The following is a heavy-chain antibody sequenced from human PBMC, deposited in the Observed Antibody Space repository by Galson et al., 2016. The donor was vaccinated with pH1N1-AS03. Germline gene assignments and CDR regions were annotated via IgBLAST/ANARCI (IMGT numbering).Heavy chain of an antibody. V-gene: IGHV3-7*04. CDR3: ARAGTAASYFHYYYLNV. J-gene: IGHJ6*03. D-gene: IGHD2/OR15-2a*01. CDR1: GFTLSSYW. CDR2: IKEDGSEK. Sequence: SLRLSCAASGFTLSSYWMSLVRQAPGKGLEGVANIKEDGSEKYYVDSLKGRFSIPRDNGKNSQYLQLNSLRAEDTAVYLCARAGTAASYFHYYYLNVWGKGATVTVSS.